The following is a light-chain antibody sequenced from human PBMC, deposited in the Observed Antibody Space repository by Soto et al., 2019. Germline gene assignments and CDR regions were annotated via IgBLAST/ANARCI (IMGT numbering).Light chain of an antibody. CDR1: QNIRSL. CDR2: DAS. Sequence: DFQMTHSPSTLSASLGDRVTMTFRASQNIRSLLAWFQQKPGKAPKLLIYDASSLESGVPQRFSGSGSGTEFTLTISSLQTDDFSTYYCQQYHSYWTFGQGTKVDIK. CDR3: QQYHSYWT. V-gene: IGKV1-5*01. J-gene: IGKJ1*01.